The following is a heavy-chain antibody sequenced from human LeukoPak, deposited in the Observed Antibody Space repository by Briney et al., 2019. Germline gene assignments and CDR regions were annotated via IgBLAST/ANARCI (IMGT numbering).Heavy chain of an antibody. Sequence: GKSLKISCKTSGYIFTNYWIGWVRQMPGKGLEWMGIIYPDDSDTKYSPSFQGQVTISADKSISTAYLQWSSLKASDTAMYFCARLDGVVVAATLGYWGQGTLVTVSS. CDR2: IYPDDSDT. D-gene: IGHD2-15*01. CDR1: GYIFTNYW. CDR3: ARLDGVVVAATLGY. J-gene: IGHJ4*02. V-gene: IGHV5-51*01.